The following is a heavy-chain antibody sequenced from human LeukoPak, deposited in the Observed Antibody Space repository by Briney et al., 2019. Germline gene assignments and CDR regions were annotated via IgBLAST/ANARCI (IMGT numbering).Heavy chain of an antibody. Sequence: ASVKVACKASGYTFIGYYIHWVRQAPGQGLEWMGWINPYSGGTNYAQTFQGRVTMTRDTSISTAYMELIALRSDDTAVYYCARDRTLNSDAFDIWGQRRKAAVCS. CDR2: INPYSGGT. J-gene: IGHJ3*02. V-gene: IGHV1-2*02. D-gene: IGHD1-7*01. CDR3: ARDRTLNSDAFDI. CDR1: GYTFIGYY.